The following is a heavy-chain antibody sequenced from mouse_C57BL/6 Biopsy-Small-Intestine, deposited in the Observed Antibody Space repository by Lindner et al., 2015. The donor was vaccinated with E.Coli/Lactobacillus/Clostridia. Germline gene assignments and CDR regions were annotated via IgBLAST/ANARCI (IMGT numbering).Heavy chain of an antibody. CDR2: IYPGGGYT. CDR1: GYTFTNYW. CDR3: ARSIYEYFDY. J-gene: IGHJ2*01. D-gene: IGHD2-3*01. V-gene: IGHV1-63*01. Sequence: QLQESGAELVRPGTSVKMSCKASGYTFTNYWIGWAKQRPGHGLEWIGDIYPGGGYTNYNEKFKGKATLTADKSSSTAYMQFSSLTSEDSAIYYCARSIYEYFDYWGQGTTLTVSS.